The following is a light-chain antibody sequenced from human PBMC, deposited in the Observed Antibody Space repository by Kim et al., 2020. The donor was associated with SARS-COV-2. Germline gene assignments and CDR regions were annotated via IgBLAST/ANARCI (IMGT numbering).Light chain of an antibody. CDR2: DVS. CDR3: SSYTSSSTSA. CDR1: SSDVGGYNY. Sequence: QSALTQPASVSGSPGQSITISCTGTSSDVGGYNYVSWYQQHPGKAPKLMIYDVSKRPSGVSNRFSGSKSGNTASLTISGLQAEDEADYYCSSYTSSSTSAFGTGTKVTVL. J-gene: IGLJ1*01. V-gene: IGLV2-14*01.